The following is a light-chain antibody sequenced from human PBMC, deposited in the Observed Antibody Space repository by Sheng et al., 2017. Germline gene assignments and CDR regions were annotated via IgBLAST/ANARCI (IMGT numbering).Light chain of an antibody. CDR2: GAT. Sequence: DMQLTQFPSSLSASVGDRVTITCRASQNIDIYLNWYQQKPGKAPKFLIYGATGLQGGVPSRFSAADLEPSSRLTITNLQPEDFATYFCQESFSNFHTFGQGTKVDMK. J-gene: IGKJ2*01. CDR1: QNIDIY. V-gene: IGKV1-39*01. CDR3: QESFSNFHT.